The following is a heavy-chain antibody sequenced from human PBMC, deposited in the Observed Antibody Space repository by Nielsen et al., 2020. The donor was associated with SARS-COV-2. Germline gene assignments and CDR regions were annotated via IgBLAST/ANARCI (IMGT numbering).Heavy chain of an antibody. D-gene: IGHD2-2*02. CDR3: AKERGGYCSSTSCYTGYYFDY. V-gene: IGHV3-23*01. Sequence: GEFLKISCAASGFTFSSYAMSWVRQAPGKGLEWVSAISGSGGSTYYADSVKGRFTISRDNSKNTLYLQMNSLRAEDTAVYYCAKERGGYCSSTSCYTGYYFDYWGQGTLVTVSS. J-gene: IGHJ4*02. CDR2: ISGSGGST. CDR1: GFTFSSYA.